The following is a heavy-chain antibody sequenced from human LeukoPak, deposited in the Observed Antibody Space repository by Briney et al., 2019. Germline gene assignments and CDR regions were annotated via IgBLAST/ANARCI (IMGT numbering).Heavy chain of an antibody. CDR3: ARDRRTSYSDTSGLDY. V-gene: IGHV3-64*01. Sequence: PGGSLRLSCAASGFTFNSFAMPWVRQAPGKGLQFVSAISANGGSTYYANSVKGRFTISRDNSKNTLYLQMGSLRPEDTAVYYCARDRRTSYSDTSGLDYWGQGTLVTVSS. J-gene: IGHJ4*02. CDR1: GFTFNSFA. D-gene: IGHD3-22*01. CDR2: ISANGGST.